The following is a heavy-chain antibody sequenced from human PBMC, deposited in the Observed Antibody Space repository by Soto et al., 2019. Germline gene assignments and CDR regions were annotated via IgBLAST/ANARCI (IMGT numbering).Heavy chain of an antibody. CDR3: AGTRDVSRWFQY. V-gene: IGHV2-5*02. CDR1: GFSFSVNGVA. Sequence: QITLKESGPTLVKPTQTLTLTCTFSGFSFSVNGVAVGWIRQPPGQALEWLALIYWDDDQRYNPSLKDRLTITKDTSRNQVVLTMTNMDPVYTATDYCAGTRDVSRWFQYWGQGTLVTVSS. CDR2: IYWDDDQ. J-gene: IGHJ1*01.